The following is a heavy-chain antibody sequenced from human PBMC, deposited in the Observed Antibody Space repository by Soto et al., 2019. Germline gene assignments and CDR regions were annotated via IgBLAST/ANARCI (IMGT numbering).Heavy chain of an antibody. J-gene: IGHJ4*02. Sequence: PGGSLRLSCAASGFTFSSYWMHWVRQAPGKGLVWVSRINSDGSSTSYADSVKGRFTISRDNAKNTLYLQMNSLRAEDTAVYYCARDAPQDYDFWSGYYSLWGQGTLVTVSS. CDR1: GFTFSSYW. D-gene: IGHD3-3*01. CDR3: ARDAPQDYDFWSGYYSL. V-gene: IGHV3-74*01. CDR2: INSDGSST.